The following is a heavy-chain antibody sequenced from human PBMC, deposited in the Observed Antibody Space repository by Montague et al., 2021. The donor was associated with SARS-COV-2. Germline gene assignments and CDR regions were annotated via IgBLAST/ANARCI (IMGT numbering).Heavy chain of an antibody. CDR1: GFTVSSYW. V-gene: IGHV3-7*01. J-gene: IGHJ2*01. D-gene: IGHD6-19*01. CDR2: IKESVSEQ. Sequence: SLRLSCAASGFTVSSYWLSLVRQAPGKGLEWVSNIKESVSEQYYMYSXXVLFTISRDNAKNSLSLQMNSLRAEDTAVSYCARERQDTSGWSTYGYFDLWGRGTLVTVSS. CDR3: ARERQDTSGWSTYGYFDL.